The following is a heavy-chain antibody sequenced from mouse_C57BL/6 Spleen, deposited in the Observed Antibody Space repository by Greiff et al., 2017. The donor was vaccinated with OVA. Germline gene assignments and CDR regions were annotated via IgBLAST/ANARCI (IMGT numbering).Heavy chain of an antibody. D-gene: IGHD2-4*01. Sequence: QVQLQQPGAELVKPGASVKLSCKASGYTFTSYWMQWVKQRPGQGLEWIGEIDPSDSYTNYNQKFKGKATLTVDTSSSTAYMQLSSLTSEDSAVYYCASLYDYGFDYWGQGTTLTVSS. CDR2: IDPSDSYT. CDR3: ASLYDYGFDY. J-gene: IGHJ2*01. CDR1: GYTFTSYW. V-gene: IGHV1-50*01.